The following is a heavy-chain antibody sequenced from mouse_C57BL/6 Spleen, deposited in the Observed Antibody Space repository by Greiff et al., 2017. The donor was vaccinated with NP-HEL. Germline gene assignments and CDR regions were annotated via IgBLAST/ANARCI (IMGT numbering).Heavy chain of an antibody. D-gene: IGHD1-1*02. CDR3: ARGGSPAWFAY. CDR2: IYPGSGNT. V-gene: IGHV1-76*01. Sequence: QVQLQQSGAELVRPGASVKLSCTASGFNIKDYYMHWVKQRPGQGLEWIARIYPGSGNTYYNEKFKGKATLTAEKSSSTAYMQLSSLTSEDSAVYFCARGGSPAWFAYWGQGTLVTVSA. J-gene: IGHJ3*01. CDR1: GFNIKDYY.